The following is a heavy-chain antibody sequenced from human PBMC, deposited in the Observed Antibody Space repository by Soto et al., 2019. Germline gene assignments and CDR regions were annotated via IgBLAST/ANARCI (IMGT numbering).Heavy chain of an antibody. V-gene: IGHV3-23*01. CDR1: GFTFNTYA. J-gene: IGHJ4*02. D-gene: IGHD3-9*01. CDR3: TNTYGLRYCDY. CDR2: ITAGGGST. Sequence: EVQLLESGGGLVQPGGSLRLSCAASGFTFNTYAMTWVRQAPGKGLEWVSTITAGGGSTYYADSVKGRFTISRDNSRDTVHLQMNNLRAEDTAVYYCTNTYGLRYCDYWGQGTLVTVSS.